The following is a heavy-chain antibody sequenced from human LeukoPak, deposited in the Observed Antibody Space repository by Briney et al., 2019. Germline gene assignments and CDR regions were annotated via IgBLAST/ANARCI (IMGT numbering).Heavy chain of an antibody. CDR1: GYTFTSYY. D-gene: IGHD2-21*02. CDR3: ARDRPPIYGDPDAFDI. J-gene: IGHJ3*02. Sequence: ASVKVSCKASGYTFTSYYMHWVRQAPGQGLEWMGIINPSGGSTSYAQEFQGRVTMTRDTSTSAVYMELSSLRAEDTAVYYCARDRPPIYGDPDAFDIWGQGTMVTVSS. V-gene: IGHV1-46*01. CDR2: INPSGGST.